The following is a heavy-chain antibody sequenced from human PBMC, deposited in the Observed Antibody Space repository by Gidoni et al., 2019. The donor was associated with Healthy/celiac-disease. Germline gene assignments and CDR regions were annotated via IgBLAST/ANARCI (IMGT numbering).Heavy chain of an antibody. J-gene: IGHJ5*02. CDR3: ARERRDRRRYFDWLLIWFDP. V-gene: IGHV4-34*01. CDR1: GGSFSGYY. D-gene: IGHD3-9*01. CDR2: INHSGST. Sequence: QVQLQQWGAGLLKPSETLSLTCAVYGGSFSGYYWSWIRQPPGKGLEWIGEINHSGSTNYNPSLKSRVTISVDTSKNQFSLKLSSVTAADTAVYYCARERRDRRRYFDWLLIWFDPWGQGTLVTVSS.